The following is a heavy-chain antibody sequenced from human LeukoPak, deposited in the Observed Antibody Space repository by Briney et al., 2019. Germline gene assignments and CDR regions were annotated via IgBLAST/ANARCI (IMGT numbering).Heavy chain of an antibody. D-gene: IGHD2-8*01. CDR2: IRYDGSNK. CDR1: GFTFSSYG. Sequence: GGSLRLSCAASGFTFSSYGMHWVRQAPGKGLEWVAFIRYDGSNKYYADSAKGRFTISRDNSKNTLYLQMNSLRAEDTAVYYCATGYCTNGVCYPFYFDYWGQGTLVTVSS. V-gene: IGHV3-30*02. CDR3: ATGYCTNGVCYPFYFDY. J-gene: IGHJ4*02.